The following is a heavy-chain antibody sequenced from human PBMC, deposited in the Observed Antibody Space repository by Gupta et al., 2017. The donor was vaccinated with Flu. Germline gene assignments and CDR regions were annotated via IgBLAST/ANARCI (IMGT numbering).Heavy chain of an antibody. CDR2: IGTAGDT. V-gene: IGHV3-13*01. CDR1: GFTFSSYD. J-gene: IGHJ4*01. D-gene: IGHD1-26*01. CDR3: ARDLGGRYTFDY. Sequence: EVQLVESGGGLVQPGGSLRLSCAASGFTFSSYDRHWVRQATGKGLEWVSAIGTAGDTYYPGSVKGRFTISRENAKNSLYLQMNSLRAGDTAVYYCARDLGGRYTFDYWGHGTLVTVSS.